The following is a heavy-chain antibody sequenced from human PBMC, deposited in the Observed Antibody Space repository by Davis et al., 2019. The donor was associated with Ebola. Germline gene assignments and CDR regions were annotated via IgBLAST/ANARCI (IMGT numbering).Heavy chain of an antibody. CDR2: IWYDGSNK. D-gene: IGHD6-19*01. V-gene: IGHV3-33*01. CDR1: GFTFSSYG. CDR3: ARGGGYRSGWDDY. Sequence: GGSLRLSCAASGFTFSSYGMHWVRQAPGKGLEWVAVIWYDGSNKYYADSVKGRFTISRDNSKNTLYLQMNSLRAEDTAVYYCARGGGYRSGWDDYWGQGTLVTVSS. J-gene: IGHJ4*02.